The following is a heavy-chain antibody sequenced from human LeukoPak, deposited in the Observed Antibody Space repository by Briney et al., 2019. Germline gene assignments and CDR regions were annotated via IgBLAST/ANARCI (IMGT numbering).Heavy chain of an antibody. J-gene: IGHJ3*02. CDR2: ISSSGSTI. Sequence: GXXLRLSCAASGFTFSSYEMNWVRQAPGKGLEWVSYISSSGSTIYYADSVKGRFTISRDNAKNSLYLQMNSLRAEDTAVYYCAREPRRRIAVAGTSDAFDIWGQGTMVTVSS. CDR3: AREPRRRIAVAGTSDAFDI. D-gene: IGHD6-19*01. V-gene: IGHV3-48*03. CDR1: GFTFSSYE.